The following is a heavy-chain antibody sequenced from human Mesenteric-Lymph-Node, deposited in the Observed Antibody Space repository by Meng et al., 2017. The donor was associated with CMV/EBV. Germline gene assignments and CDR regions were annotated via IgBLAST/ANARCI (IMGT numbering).Heavy chain of an antibody. CDR2: ISSDGSKI. J-gene: IGHJ4*02. D-gene: IGHD4/OR15-4a*01. Sequence: GGSLRLSCAVSGFTFDTYWMHWVRQAPGEGPVWVAHISSDGSKIKYADSVLGRFTISRDNAKNMLYLHMSSLRVDDTAVYYCARPPSLWDYGTHEPFRLWGQGVLVTVSS. CDR3: ARPPSLWDYGTHEPFRL. V-gene: IGHV3-74*03. CDR1: GFTFDTYW.